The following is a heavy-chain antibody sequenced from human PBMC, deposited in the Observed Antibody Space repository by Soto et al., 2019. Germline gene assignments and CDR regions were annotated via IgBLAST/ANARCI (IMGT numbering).Heavy chain of an antibody. CDR1: GFSFNTYT. D-gene: IGHD2-15*01. CDR2: ISSSGSYK. J-gene: IGHJ3*01. V-gene: IGHV3-21*02. Sequence: EVQVMESGGGLVQPGGSQRLSCAASGFSFNTYTMNWFRQAPGKGLDWVSSISSSGSYKYYGDSVKGRFTISRDNAKNSVYLQMNNLRVDDTAVYYCARDTGYCSDGICYPPRAFDVWGQGTVVTVS. CDR3: ARDTGYCSDGICYPPRAFDV.